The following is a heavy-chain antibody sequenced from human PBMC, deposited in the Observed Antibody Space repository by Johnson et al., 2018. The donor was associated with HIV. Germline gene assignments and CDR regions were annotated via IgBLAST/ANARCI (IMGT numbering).Heavy chain of an antibody. Sequence: VQLVESGGGLIQPGGSLRLSCAASGFTVSSNYMSWVRQAPGKGLEWVSLIYSGGSTYYADSVKGRFTISRDNSKNTLYLQINSRRAEDTAVYYCAREMGREDDAFDIWGQGTMVTVSS. J-gene: IGHJ3*02. V-gene: IGHV3-53*01. D-gene: IGHD1-26*01. CDR2: IYSGGST. CDR3: AREMGREDDAFDI. CDR1: GFTVSSNY.